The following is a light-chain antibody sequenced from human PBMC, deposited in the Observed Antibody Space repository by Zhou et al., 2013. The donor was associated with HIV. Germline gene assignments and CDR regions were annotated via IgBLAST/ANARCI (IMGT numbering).Light chain of an antibody. V-gene: IGKV3-20*01. Sequence: EIVLTQSPGTLSLSPGERATLSCRASQTISSNYLAWYQQKPGQAPRLLIYAASRRATGIPDRFSGSGSGTDFTLTISRLEPEDFVVYYCQQYGSSPRTFGPGTKVDVK. CDR2: AAS. CDR1: QTISSNY. J-gene: IGKJ3*01. CDR3: QQYGSSPRT.